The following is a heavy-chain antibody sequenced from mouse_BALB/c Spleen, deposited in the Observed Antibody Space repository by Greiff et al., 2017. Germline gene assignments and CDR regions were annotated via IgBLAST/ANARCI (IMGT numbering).Heavy chain of an antibody. V-gene: IGHV1S135*01. Sequence: VQLKESGPELVKPGASVKVSCKASGYSFTDYNMYWVKQSHGKSLEWIGYIDPYNGGTSYNQKFKGKATLTVDKSSSTALMHLNSLTSEDSAVYYCARSGYGNYDWFAYWGKGTLVTVSA. D-gene: IGHD2-10*02. J-gene: IGHJ3*01. CDR3: ARSGYGNYDWFAY. CDR2: IDPYNGGT. CDR1: GYSFTDYN.